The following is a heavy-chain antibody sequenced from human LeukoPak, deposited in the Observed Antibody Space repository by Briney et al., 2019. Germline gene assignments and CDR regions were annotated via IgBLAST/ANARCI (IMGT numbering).Heavy chain of an antibody. J-gene: IGHJ4*02. D-gene: IGHD1-26*01. CDR2: IYYHENT. Sequence: SETLSLTCTVSGGSISSSSDYWGWIRQAPGKGLEWIGSIYYHENTYYNSSLKSRVTISVDTSKNQFSLKLNSVTAADTAVYHCASLRERSYYARGFDYWGRGTLVTVSS. CDR1: GGSISSSSDY. V-gene: IGHV4-39*01. CDR3: ASLRERSYYARGFDY.